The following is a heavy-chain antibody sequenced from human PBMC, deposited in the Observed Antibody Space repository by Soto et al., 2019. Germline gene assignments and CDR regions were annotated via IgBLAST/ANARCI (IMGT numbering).Heavy chain of an antibody. V-gene: IGHV3-33*01. D-gene: IGHD4-4*01. Sequence: GGSLRLSCAASGFTFSSYGMHWVRQAPGKGLEWVAVIWYDGSNKYYADSEKGRFTISRDNSKNTMYLQMKSLRAEDTAVDYCARESQDYTLGGHFFYGMDVWGQGTTVTVSS. J-gene: IGHJ6*02. CDR1: GFTFSSYG. CDR2: IWYDGSNK. CDR3: ARESQDYTLGGHFFYGMDV.